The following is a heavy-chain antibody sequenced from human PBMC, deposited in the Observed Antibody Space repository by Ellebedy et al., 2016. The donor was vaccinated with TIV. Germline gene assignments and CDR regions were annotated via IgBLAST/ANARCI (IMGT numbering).Heavy chain of an antibody. V-gene: IGHV3-7*01. CDR3: VKERSYSSGSQTPQYYFDS. J-gene: IGHJ4*02. Sequence: GESLKISCAASGFSFTRYWMTWVRQVPGEGLEWVANIKEDGSDKYYVDAVKGRFTISRDNAKNSVYLQMNSLRAEDTAVYYCVKERSYSSGSQTPQYYFDSWGQGTLVTVSS. CDR2: IKEDGSDK. D-gene: IGHD6-25*01. CDR1: GFSFTRYW.